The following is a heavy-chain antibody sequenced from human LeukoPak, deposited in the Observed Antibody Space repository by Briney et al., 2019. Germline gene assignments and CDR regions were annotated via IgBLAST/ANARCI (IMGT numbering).Heavy chain of an antibody. CDR3: ARGYCSGGSCYDY. Sequence: SETLSLTCAVDGGSFSGYYWSWIRQPPGKGLEWIGEINHSGSTNYNPSLKSRVTISVDTSKNQFSLKLSSVTAADTAVYYCARGYCSGGSCYDYWGQGTLVTVSS. CDR1: GGSFSGYY. CDR2: INHSGST. D-gene: IGHD2-15*01. J-gene: IGHJ4*02. V-gene: IGHV4-34*01.